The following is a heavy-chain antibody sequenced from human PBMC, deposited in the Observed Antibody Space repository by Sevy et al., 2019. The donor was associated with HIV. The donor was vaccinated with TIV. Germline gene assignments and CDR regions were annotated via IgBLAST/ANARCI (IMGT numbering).Heavy chain of an antibody. V-gene: IGHV1-69*13. CDR1: GGTFSSYA. D-gene: IGHD6-19*01. J-gene: IGHJ4*02. Sequence: ASVKVSCKASGGTFSSYAISWVRQAPGQGLEWMGGIIPILGTVNYAQKFQGRVTITADESTSTAYMELSSLRSEETAVYYCAGGEGNGWYYFDYWGQETLVTVSS. CDR2: IIPILGTV. CDR3: AGGEGNGWYYFDY.